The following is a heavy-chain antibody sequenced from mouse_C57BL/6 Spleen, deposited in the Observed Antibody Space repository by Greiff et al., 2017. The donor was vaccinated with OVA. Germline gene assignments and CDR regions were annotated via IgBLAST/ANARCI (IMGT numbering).Heavy chain of an antibody. CDR3: ARHGDVSSPYFDY. D-gene: IGHD1-1*01. V-gene: IGHV5-9*04. Sequence: EVKVVESGGGLVKPGGSLKLSCAASGFTFSSYTMSWVRQTPEKRLEWVATISGGGGNTYYPDSVKGRFPISRDNAKNTLYLQMSSLRSEDTAVKYCARHGDVSSPYFDYWGQGTTLTVSS. CDR2: ISGGGGNT. J-gene: IGHJ2*01. CDR1: GFTFSSYT.